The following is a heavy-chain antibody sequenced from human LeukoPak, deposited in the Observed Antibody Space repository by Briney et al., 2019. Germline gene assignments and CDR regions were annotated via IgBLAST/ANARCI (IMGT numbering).Heavy chain of an antibody. D-gene: IGHD2-21*01. J-gene: IGHJ4*02. CDR2: ISISSGTI. CDR3: ARDTHYSFDY. V-gene: IGHV3-48*01. Sequence: GGSLRLSCAASGFIFSSYSMNWVRQAPGKGLEWVSCISISSGTISYADSVKGRFTISSDNAKKSLYLQMNSLGAADTAVYYCARDTHYSFDYWGQGTLVIVSS. CDR1: GFIFSSYS.